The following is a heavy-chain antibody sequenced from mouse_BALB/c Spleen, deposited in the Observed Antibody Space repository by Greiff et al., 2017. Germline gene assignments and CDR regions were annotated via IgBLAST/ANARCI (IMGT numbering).Heavy chain of an antibody. J-gene: IGHJ3*01. CDR3: ARQSPRLSTVIPPFAY. CDR2: ISSGGSYT. CDR1: GFTFSSYA. D-gene: IGHD2-4*01. V-gene: IGHV5-9-4*01. Sequence: DVMLVESGGGLVKPGGSLKLSCAASGFTFSSYAMSWVRQSPEKRLEWVAEISSGGSYTYYPDTVTGRFTISRDNAKNTLYLEMSSLRSEDTAMYYCARQSPRLSTVIPPFAYWGQGTLVTVSA.